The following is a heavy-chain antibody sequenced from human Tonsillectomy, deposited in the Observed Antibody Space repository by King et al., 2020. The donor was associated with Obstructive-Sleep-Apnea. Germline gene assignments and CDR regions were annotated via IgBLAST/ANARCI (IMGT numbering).Heavy chain of an antibody. CDR1: GGPISSYY. J-gene: IGHJ6*02. V-gene: IGHV4-59*01. CDR3: VRAPPGIAVAKSAVQVRGGMDV. CDR2: IYYSGST. Sequence: HVQLQESGPGLVKPSETLSLTCTVSGGPISSYYWSWIRQPPGKGLEWIGYIYYSGSTNYNPSLKSRVTIPVGTSKNQFSLKLSSVTAADTAVYYWVRAPPGIAVAKSAVQVRGGMDVWGQGTTVTVSS. D-gene: IGHD6-19*01.